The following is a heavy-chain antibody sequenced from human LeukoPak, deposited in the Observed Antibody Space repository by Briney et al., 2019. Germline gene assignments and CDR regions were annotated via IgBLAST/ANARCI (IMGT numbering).Heavy chain of an antibody. Sequence: GGSLRLSCAASGFTLNTYAMTWVRQRPGKGLEWVSAISGNGANKFYADTVKGRFTISRDKSKNTLYLQMNSLRVEDTALYYCAKGLGALDLWGQGTLVTVSS. CDR1: GFTLNTYA. CDR3: AKGLGALDL. V-gene: IGHV3-23*01. D-gene: IGHD4/OR15-4a*01. J-gene: IGHJ5*02. CDR2: ISGNGANK.